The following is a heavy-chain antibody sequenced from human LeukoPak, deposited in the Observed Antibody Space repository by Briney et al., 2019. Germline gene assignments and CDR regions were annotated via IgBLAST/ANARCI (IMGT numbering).Heavy chain of an antibody. CDR3: VKVDDTGGYRPL. V-gene: IGHV3-23*01. J-gene: IGHJ4*02. CDR2: IGGSGVST. Sequence: GGSLRPSCAASGFTFATYAMTWVRQVPGKGLEWVSTIGGSGVSTYYEDSVKGRFTISRDNSKNTLYLQVNSLRAADTAIYYCVKVDDTGGYRPLWGQGTLVTVSS. CDR1: GFTFATYA. D-gene: IGHD2-8*02.